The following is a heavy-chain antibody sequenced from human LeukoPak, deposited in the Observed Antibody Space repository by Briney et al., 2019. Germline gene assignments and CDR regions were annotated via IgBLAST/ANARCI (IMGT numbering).Heavy chain of an antibody. CDR3: ARDPSGYFNY. V-gene: IGHV4-59*12. D-gene: IGHD2-15*01. Sequence: SETLSLTCTVSGGSLSGYYWSWIRQPPGKGLEWIGYIYYTGSTNYNPSLKSRVTISLDTSKNQFSLSLSSVTAADTAVYYCARDPSGYFNYWGQGTLVTVSS. CDR1: GGSLSGYY. CDR2: IYYTGST. J-gene: IGHJ4*02.